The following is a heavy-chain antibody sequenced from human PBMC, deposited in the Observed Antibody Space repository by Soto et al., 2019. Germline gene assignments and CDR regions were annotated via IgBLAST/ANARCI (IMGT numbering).Heavy chain of an antibody. CDR1: GYTFTSYA. J-gene: IGHJ4*02. CDR3: ARVPDGRAAIPYYFDY. CDR2: INAGNGNT. V-gene: IGHV1-3*01. D-gene: IGHD6-25*01. Sequence: QVQLVQSGAEVKKPGASVKVSCKASGYTFTSYAMHWVRQAPGQRLEWMGWINAGNGNTKYSQKFQGRVTITRDTSASTAYMELSSLRSEDTAVYYCARVPDGRAAIPYYFDYWGQGTLVTVSS.